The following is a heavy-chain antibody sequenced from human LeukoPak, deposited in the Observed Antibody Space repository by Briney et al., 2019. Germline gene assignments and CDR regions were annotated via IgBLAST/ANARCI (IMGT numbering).Heavy chain of an antibody. CDR1: GGSFSGYY. D-gene: IGHD2-2*01. Sequence: SETLSLTCAVYGGSFSGYYWSWIRQPPGKGLEWIGEINHSGSTNYNPSLKSRVTISVDTSKNQFSLKLSSVTAADTAVYYCARGRSHRDTVVVPAAIRALYGMDVWGQGTTVTVSS. CDR3: ARGRSHRDTVVVPAAIRALYGMDV. V-gene: IGHV4-34*01. CDR2: INHSGST. J-gene: IGHJ6*02.